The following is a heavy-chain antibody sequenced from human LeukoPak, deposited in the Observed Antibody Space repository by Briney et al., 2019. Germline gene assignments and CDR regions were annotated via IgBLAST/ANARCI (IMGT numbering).Heavy chain of an antibody. J-gene: IGHJ4*02. CDR3: AKDTRRITMIVVVQPDY. CDR1: GFTFSFYG. Sequence: PGGSLRLSRAASGFTFSFYGMHWVRQAPGKGPEWVAVMSYDGSNKYYADSVKGRFTISRDNSKNTLYLQMNSLRAEDTAVYYCAKDTRRITMIVVVQPDYWGQGTLVTVSS. CDR2: MSYDGSNK. V-gene: IGHV3-30*18. D-gene: IGHD3-22*01.